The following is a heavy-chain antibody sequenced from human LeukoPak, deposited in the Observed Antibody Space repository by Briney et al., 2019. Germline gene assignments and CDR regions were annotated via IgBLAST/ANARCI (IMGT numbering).Heavy chain of an antibody. CDR3: VRHGSGSGWNWHLDL. CDR1: GGSISSYY. J-gene: IGHJ2*01. V-gene: IGHV4-59*08. Sequence: PSETLSLTCTVSGGSISSYYWSWIRQPPGKGLEWIGYIHYSGSTNYNPSLKSRVTMSLGTSKNQFSLKLSSVTAADTAVYYCVRHGSGSGWNWHLDLWGRGTLVTVSS. D-gene: IGHD6-19*01. CDR2: IHYSGST.